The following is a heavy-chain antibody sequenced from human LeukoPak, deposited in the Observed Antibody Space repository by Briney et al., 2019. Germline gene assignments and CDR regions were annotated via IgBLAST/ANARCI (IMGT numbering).Heavy chain of an antibody. V-gene: IGHV1-2*02. Sequence: ASVKVSCKASGYMFTGYYMHWVRQAPGQGFEWMGWINPNSGGTNYAQKFQGRVTMTRDTSISTAYMDLNRLRSDDTAVYYCARVVAVTGTPVYYMDVWGKETTVTVSS. CDR2: INPNSGGT. CDR3: ARVVAVTGTPVYYMDV. D-gene: IGHD6-19*01. CDR1: GYMFTGYY. J-gene: IGHJ6*03.